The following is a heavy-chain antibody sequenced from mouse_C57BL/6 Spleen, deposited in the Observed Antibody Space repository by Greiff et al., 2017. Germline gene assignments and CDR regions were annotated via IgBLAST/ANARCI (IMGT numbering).Heavy chain of an antibody. J-gene: IGHJ4*01. CDR2: INPNYGTT. V-gene: IGHV1-39*01. CDR3: ARNYYGSSYDAMDY. D-gene: IGHD1-1*01. Sequence: VQLQQSGPELVKPGASVKISCKASGYSFTDYNMNWVKQSNGKSLVWIGVINPNYGTTSYNQKFKGKATLTVDQSSSTAYMQLNSLTSEDSAVYYCARNYYGSSYDAMDYWGQGTSVTVSS. CDR1: GYSFTDYN.